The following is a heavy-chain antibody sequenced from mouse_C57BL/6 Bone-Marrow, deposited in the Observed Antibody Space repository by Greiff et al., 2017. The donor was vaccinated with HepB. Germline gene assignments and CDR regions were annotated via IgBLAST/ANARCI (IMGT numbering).Heavy chain of an antibody. V-gene: IGHV1-64*01. J-gene: IGHJ1*03. CDR3: ARPPRRRGYWYFDV. CDR1: GYTFTSYW. CDR2: IHPNSGST. Sequence: QVQLQQPGAELVKPGASVKLSCKASGYTFTSYWMHWVKQRPGHGLEWIGMIHPNSGSTNYNEKFKSKATLTVDKSSSTAYMQLSSLTSEDSAVYYCARPPRRRGYWYFDVWGTGTTVTVSS. D-gene: IGHD2-12*01.